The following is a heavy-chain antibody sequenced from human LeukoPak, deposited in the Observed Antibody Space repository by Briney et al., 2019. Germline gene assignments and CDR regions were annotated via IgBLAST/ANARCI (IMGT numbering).Heavy chain of an antibody. J-gene: IGHJ4*02. CDR2: IYSSGST. V-gene: IGHV4-4*07. Sequence: KPSETLSLTCPVSGASISAFHWTWFRAPAGKGLEWIGLIYSSGSTLFNPSLKSRVAMSVDLTKNQLSLKLTSVTAADTAMYYCARKDGDYWGRGTLVTVSS. CDR1: GASISAFH. CDR3: ARKDGDY.